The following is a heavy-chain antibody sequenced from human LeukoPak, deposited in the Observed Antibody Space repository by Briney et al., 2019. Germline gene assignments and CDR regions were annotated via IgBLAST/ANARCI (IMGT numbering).Heavy chain of an antibody. V-gene: IGHV3-48*03. CDR3: ARESIAVAGAPFDY. CDR1: GFTFSSYE. Sequence: GGSLRLSCAASGFTFSSYEMNWVHQAPGKGLEWVSYISSGSTIYDADSVKGRFTISRDNAKNSLYLQMNSLRAEDTAVYYCARESIAVAGAPFDYWGQGTLVTVSP. J-gene: IGHJ4*02. D-gene: IGHD6-19*01. CDR2: ISSGSTI.